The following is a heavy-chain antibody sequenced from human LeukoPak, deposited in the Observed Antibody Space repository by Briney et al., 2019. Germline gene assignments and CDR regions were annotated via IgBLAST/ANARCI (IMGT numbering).Heavy chain of an antibody. CDR1: GYTFTGYY. V-gene: IGHV1-2*02. CDR2: ISPNSGGT. J-gene: IGHJ4*02. Sequence: ASVTVSCTASGYTFTGYYMHWVRQAPGQGLEWMEWISPNSGGTNYAQKFQGRVTMTRDTSISTAYMELSRLRSDDTAVYYCARELEANCDYWGQGTLVTVSS. CDR3: ARELEANCDY.